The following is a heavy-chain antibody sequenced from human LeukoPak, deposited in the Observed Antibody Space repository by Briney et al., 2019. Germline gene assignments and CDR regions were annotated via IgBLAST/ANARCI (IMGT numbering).Heavy chain of an antibody. CDR1: GFTFSDYY. CDR3: ARDSSGTFQH. J-gene: IGHJ1*01. Sequence: GGSLRLSCAASGFTFSDYYMSWIRQAPGKGLEWVAVIWYDGSNKYYADSVKGRFTISRDNSKNTLDLQMNSLRAEDTAVYYCARDSSGTFQHWGQGTLVTVSS. D-gene: IGHD3-22*01. CDR2: IWYDGSNK. V-gene: IGHV3-33*08.